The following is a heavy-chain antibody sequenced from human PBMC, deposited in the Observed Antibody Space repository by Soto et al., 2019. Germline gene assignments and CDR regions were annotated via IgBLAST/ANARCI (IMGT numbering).Heavy chain of an antibody. D-gene: IGHD2-2*01. J-gene: IGHJ6*02. CDR3: ARDLACSSTSCQLNYYGMDV. Sequence: SDTLSLSCTIPGSSVSSGSYYWRLIRQPPGKGLEWIGYIYYSGSTNYNPSLKSRVTISVDTSKNQFSLKLSSVTAADTAVYYCARDLACSSTSCQLNYYGMDVWGQGTTVT. V-gene: IGHV4-61*01. CDR2: IYYSGST. CDR1: GSSVSSGSYY.